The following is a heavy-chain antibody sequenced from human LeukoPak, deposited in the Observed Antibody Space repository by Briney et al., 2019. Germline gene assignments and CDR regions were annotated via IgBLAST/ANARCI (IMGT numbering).Heavy chain of an antibody. CDR1: GVTFSSYS. Sequence: GGSLRLSCAASGVTFSSYSMNWVRQAPGKGLEWVSSISSSSSYIYYADSVKGRFTISRDNAKNSLYLQMNSLRAEDTAVYYCARDVGNSVLYYYGMDVWGQGTTVTVSS. J-gene: IGHJ6*02. CDR3: ARDVGNSVLYYYGMDV. V-gene: IGHV3-21*01. CDR2: ISSSSSYI. D-gene: IGHD7-27*01.